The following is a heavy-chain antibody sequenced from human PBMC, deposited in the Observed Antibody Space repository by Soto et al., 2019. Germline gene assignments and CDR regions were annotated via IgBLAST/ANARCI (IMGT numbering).Heavy chain of an antibody. D-gene: IGHD3-22*01. J-gene: IGHJ6*02. CDR2: INHSGST. CDR3: ARGLVGNYYDSSGYNPSLFYYYYHGMDV. Sequence: PSETLSHTCAVYGGSFSGYYWSWIRQPPGKGLEWIGEINHSGSTNYNPSLKSRVTISVDTSKNQFSLKLSSVTAADTAVYYCARGLVGNYYDSSGYNPSLFYYYYHGMDVWGQGTTVTVSS. CDR1: GGSFSGYY. V-gene: IGHV4-34*01.